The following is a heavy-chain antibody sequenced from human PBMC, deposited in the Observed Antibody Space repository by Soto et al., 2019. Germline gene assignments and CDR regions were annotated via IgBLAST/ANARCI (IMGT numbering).Heavy chain of an antibody. CDR2: IYYSGST. J-gene: IGHJ4*02. V-gene: IGHV4-61*01. CDR1: GGSVSSASYY. D-gene: IGHD6-19*01. Sequence: SSETLSLTCTVSGGSVSSASYYWSWIRQPPGKGLEWIGSIYYSGSTNYNPSLKSRVTISVDTSKNQFSLKLSSVTAADTAVYYCARALTGIAVAGTRPLENWGQVTLVTASS. CDR3: ARALTGIAVAGTRPLEN.